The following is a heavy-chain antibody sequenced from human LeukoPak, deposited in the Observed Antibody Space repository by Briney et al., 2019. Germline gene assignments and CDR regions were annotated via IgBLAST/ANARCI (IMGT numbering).Heavy chain of an antibody. CDR1: GYTLTSYY. CDR3: ATRCTNGVCYKAYYMDV. Sequence: GASVEVSCKASGYTLTSYYLHWVRQAPGQGLEWLGWINLNGGGTLSAQKFQGRVTMTRDASISTAYMELSGLRSDDTAVYYCATRCTNGVCYKAYYMDVWGKGTTVTVSS. CDR2: INLNGGGT. V-gene: IGHV1-2*02. J-gene: IGHJ6*03. D-gene: IGHD2-8*01.